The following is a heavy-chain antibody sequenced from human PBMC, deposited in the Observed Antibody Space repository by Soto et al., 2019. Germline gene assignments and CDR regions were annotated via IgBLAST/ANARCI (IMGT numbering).Heavy chain of an antibody. J-gene: IGHJ6*03. V-gene: IGHV1-18*01. Sequence: ASVKVSCKASGYTFTSYGISWVRQAPGQGLEWMGWISAYNGNTNYAQKLQGRVTMTTDTSTSTAYMEPRSLRSDDTAVYYCAREGLVIANLYYYYMDVWGKGTTVTVSS. CDR2: ISAYNGNT. D-gene: IGHD3-9*01. CDR1: GYTFTSYG. CDR3: AREGLVIANLYYYYMDV.